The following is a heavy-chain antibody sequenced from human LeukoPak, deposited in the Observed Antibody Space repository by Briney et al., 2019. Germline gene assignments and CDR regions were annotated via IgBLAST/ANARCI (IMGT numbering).Heavy chain of an antibody. V-gene: IGHV3-7*01. CDR3: ATRFARIRTDYGDYVRKQIDY. CDR2: IKKDGSEQ. Sequence: GGSLRLSCAASGFTFSSHWMSWVRQAPGKGLEWVANIKKDGSEQYYVDAVKGRFTISRDNAKTSLYLQMNSLRAEDTAVYYCATRFARIRTDYGDYVRKQIDYWGQGTLVTVSS. J-gene: IGHJ4*02. CDR1: GFTFSSHW. D-gene: IGHD4-17*01.